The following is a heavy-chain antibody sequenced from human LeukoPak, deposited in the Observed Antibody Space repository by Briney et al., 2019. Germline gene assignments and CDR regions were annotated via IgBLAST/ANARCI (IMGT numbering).Heavy chain of an antibody. CDR1: GFTFSSYA. J-gene: IGHJ4*02. V-gene: IGHV3-30-3*01. CDR2: ISYDGSNK. D-gene: IGHD4-17*01. CDR3: ARQDYGDYLRY. Sequence: GGSLRLPCAASGFTFSSYAMHWVRQAPGKGLEWVAVISYDGSNKYYADSVKGRFTISRDNSKNTLYLQMNSLRAEDTAVYYCARQDYGDYLRYWGQGTLVTVSS.